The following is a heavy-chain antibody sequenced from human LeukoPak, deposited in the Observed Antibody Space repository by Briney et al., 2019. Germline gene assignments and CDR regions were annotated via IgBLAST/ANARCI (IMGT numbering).Heavy chain of an antibody. D-gene: IGHD4-17*01. CDR3: ARTLTTTYS. CDR1: GFTFSSHE. J-gene: IGHJ4*02. V-gene: IGHV3-48*03. Sequence: PGGSLRLSCAASGFTFSSHEMNWVRQAPGKGLEWLSYISNSGGDINYADSVKGRFTISRDNAKNSLYLQMNGLRVEDTAVYYCARTLTTTYSWGQGTLVTVSS. CDR2: ISNSGGDI.